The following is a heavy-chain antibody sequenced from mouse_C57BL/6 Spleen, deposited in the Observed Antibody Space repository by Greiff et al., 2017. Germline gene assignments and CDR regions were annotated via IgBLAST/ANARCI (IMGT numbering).Heavy chain of an antibody. CDR2: ISSGGSYT. CDR1: GFTFSSYG. V-gene: IGHV5-6*02. CDR3: ARAGSNYPFAY. Sequence: EVMLVESGGDLVKPGGSLKLSCAASGFTFSSYGMSWVRQTPDKRLEWVATISSGGSYTYYPDSVKGRFTISRDNAKNTLYLQMGSLESEDTAMYYCARAGSNYPFAYWGQGTLVTVSA. J-gene: IGHJ3*01. D-gene: IGHD2-5*01.